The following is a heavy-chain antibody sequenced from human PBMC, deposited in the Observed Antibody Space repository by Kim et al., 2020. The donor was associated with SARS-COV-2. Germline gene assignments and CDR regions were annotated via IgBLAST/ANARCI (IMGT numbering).Heavy chain of an antibody. D-gene: IGHD3-3*01. CDR3: ARDQGWGEYDFWSGYSTPSWFDP. CDR2: IYYSGST. V-gene: IGHV4-39*07. J-gene: IGHJ5*02. Sequence: SETLSLTCTVSGGSISSSSYYWGWIRQPPGKGLEWIGSIYYSGSTYYNPSLKSRVTISVDTSKNQFSLKLSSVTAADTAVYYCARDQGWGEYDFWSGYSTPSWFDPWGQGTLVTVSS. CDR1: GGSISSSSYY.